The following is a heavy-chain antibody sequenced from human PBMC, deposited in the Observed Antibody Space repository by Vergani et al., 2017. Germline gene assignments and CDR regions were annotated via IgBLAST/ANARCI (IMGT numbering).Heavy chain of an antibody. V-gene: IGHV3-43*01. CDR3: AKDNTRFGVVTHTDY. J-gene: IGHJ4*02. CDR1: GFTFDDYT. CDR2: ISWDGGST. Sequence: EVQLVESGGVVVQPGGSLRLSCAASGFTFDDYTMHWVRQAPGKGLEWVSLISWDGGSTYYADSVKGRFTISRDNSKNSLYLQMNSLRAEDTAVYYCAKDNTRFGVVTHTDYWGQGTLVTVSS. D-gene: IGHD3-3*01.